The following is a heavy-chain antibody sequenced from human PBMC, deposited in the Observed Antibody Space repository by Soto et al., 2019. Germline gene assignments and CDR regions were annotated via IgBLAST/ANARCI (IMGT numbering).Heavy chain of an antibody. J-gene: IGHJ4*02. CDR1: GFTFRRYG. V-gene: IGHV3-33*01. D-gene: IGHD3-10*01. CDR3: ARTLAAYGDFDL. CDR2: ICSDGTKE. Sequence: QVHLVESGGGVVQPGTSLRLSCAASGFTFRRYGIHWVRQAPGKGLEWVAVICSDGTKEDYADSLKGRFTISSDNSQNQACLQINSVRADDAGVYYCARTLAAYGDFDLWGGGTLITVSS.